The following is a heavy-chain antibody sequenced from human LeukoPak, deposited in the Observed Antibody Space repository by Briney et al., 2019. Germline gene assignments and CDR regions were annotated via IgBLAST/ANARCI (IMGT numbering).Heavy chain of an antibody. CDR2: MNPNSGNT. J-gene: IGHJ4*02. Sequence: ASVKVSCKASRYTFTSYDINWVRQAPGQGLEWMGWMNPNSGNTGYAQKFQGRVIMTRDTSISTAYMELTSLRSEDSAVYYCASVPSLGYCSGGSCYRFDFWGQGTLVTVSS. CDR1: RYTFTSYD. V-gene: IGHV1-8*02. D-gene: IGHD2-15*01. CDR3: ASVPSLGYCSGGSCYRFDF.